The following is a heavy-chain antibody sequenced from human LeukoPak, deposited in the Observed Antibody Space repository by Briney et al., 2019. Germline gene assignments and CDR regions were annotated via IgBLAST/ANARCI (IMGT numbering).Heavy chain of an antibody. J-gene: IGHJ5*02. CDR3: ARDRAYGDYNWFDP. Sequence: GGSLRLSCAASGFTFSDYYMSWIRQAPGKGLEWLSYISSSGTTIYYADSVKGRFTISRDNTKNSLYLQMNSLRAEDTAVYYCARDRAYGDYNWFDPWGQGTLVTVSS. CDR2: ISSSGTTI. D-gene: IGHD4-17*01. CDR1: GFTFSDYY. V-gene: IGHV3-11*04.